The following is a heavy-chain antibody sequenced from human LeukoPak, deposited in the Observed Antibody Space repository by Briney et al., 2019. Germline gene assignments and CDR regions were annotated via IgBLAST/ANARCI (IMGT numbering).Heavy chain of an antibody. CDR2: IYFSGST. Sequence: SETLSLTCTVSGGSISSRGYYWGWIGQPPGKGLEWIGSIYFSGSTHYNPSLRSRVALSVDTSKNQFSLKLTSLTAADTAIYYCARLPWTDTSGWYMFDYWGQGTLVTVSS. V-gene: IGHV4-39*01. CDR3: ARLPWTDTSGWYMFDY. CDR1: GGSISSRGYY. J-gene: IGHJ4*02. D-gene: IGHD6-19*01.